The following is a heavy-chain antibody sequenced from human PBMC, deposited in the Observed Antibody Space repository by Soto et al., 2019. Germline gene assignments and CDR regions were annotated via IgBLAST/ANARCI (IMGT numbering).Heavy chain of an antibody. J-gene: IGHJ4*02. CDR3: VPLNWNHPAYFDY. CDR2: LSASGDRT. CDR1: GFTFRLYD. Sequence: EVQLLESGGDLVQPGGSLRLSCAASGFTFRLYDMSWVRQAPGKGLEWVSSLSASGDRTDYVDSVKGRFAISRDNSKNMVYLQMSSPRSEDTAVYYCVPLNWNHPAYFDYWGQGTQVTVSS. V-gene: IGHV3-23*01. D-gene: IGHD1-1*01.